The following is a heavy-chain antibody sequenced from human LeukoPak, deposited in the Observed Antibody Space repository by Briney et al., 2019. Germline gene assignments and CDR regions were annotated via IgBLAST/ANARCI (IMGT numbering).Heavy chain of an antibody. CDR1: GGSISNYY. J-gene: IGHJ2*01. Sequence: SETLSLTCTVSGGSISNYYWSWIRQPPGKGLEWIGNIFYSGNTNYNTSLQNRVTISIDTSKSQFSLKVSSVTAADTAVYYCARQRYGDPNWYFDLWGRSTLVTVSS. V-gene: IGHV4-59*01. D-gene: IGHD4-17*01. CDR2: IFYSGNT. CDR3: ARQRYGDPNWYFDL.